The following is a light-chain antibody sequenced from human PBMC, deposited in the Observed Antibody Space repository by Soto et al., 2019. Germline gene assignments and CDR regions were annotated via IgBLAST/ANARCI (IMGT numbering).Light chain of an antibody. CDR2: EAS. CDR1: QSISSW. V-gene: IGKV1-5*03. Sequence: DIQMTQSPSTLSAFVGDRVTITCRTSQSISSWLAWYQQKPGRAPKLMISEASSLESGVPSRFSGSGSGTEFTLTISSLQPDDFATYYCQQYSSYPWTFGQGTKVEIK. CDR3: QQYSSYPWT. J-gene: IGKJ1*01.